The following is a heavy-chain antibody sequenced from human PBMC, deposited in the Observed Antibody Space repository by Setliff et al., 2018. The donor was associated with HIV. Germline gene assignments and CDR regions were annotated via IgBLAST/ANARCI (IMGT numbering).Heavy chain of an antibody. CDR2: INPHGGST. J-gene: IGHJ4*02. V-gene: IGHV1-46*01. D-gene: IGHD3-3*01. CDR3: ARLRPTAFFDY. Sequence: AASVKVSCKASGYTFSSYSLHWVRQAPGQGLEWMGVINPHGGSTNYAQKFQGRVTMTRDTSTSTVYMELSSLRSDGTAVYYCARLRPTAFFDYWGQGTLVTVSS. CDR1: GYTFSSYS.